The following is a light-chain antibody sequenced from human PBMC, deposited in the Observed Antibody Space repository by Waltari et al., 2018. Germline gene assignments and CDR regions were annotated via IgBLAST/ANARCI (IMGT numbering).Light chain of an antibody. J-gene: IGKJ5*01. V-gene: IGKV3-15*01. CDR3: QQYNNWLPT. CDR2: GAS. Sequence: EIVMTQSPATLSVSPGERATLSCGASQSVSSNLAWYQQKPGQAPRLLIYGASTRATGIPARFSGSGSGTEFTLTISSLQSEDFAVYYCQQYNNWLPTFGQGTRLEIK. CDR1: QSVSSN.